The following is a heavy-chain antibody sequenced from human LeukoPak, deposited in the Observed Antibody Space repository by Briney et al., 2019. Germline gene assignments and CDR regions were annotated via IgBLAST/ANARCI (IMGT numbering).Heavy chain of an antibody. CDR3: AREREVDGDPFDY. J-gene: IGHJ4*02. CDR1: GYTFTSYY. D-gene: IGHD4-17*01. Sequence: ASVKVSCKASGYTFTSYYMHWVRQAPGQGLEWMGWINPNSGGTNYAQKFQGRVTMTRDTSISTAYMELSRLRSDDTAVYYCAREREVDGDPFDYWGQGTLVTVSS. V-gene: IGHV1-2*02. CDR2: INPNSGGT.